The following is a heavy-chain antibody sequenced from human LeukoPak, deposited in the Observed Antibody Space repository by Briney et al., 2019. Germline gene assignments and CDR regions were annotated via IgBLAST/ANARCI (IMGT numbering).Heavy chain of an antibody. CDR1: GFTFSSYW. V-gene: IGHV3-7*03. CDR3: IGSGKHYMDV. J-gene: IGHJ6*03. CDR2: IKQDGSEK. Sequence: GGSLRLSCAASGFTFSSYWMSWVRQAPGKGLEWVANIKQDGSEKYYVDSVKGRFTISRDNAKNSLYLQMNSLKTEDTAVYYCIGSGKHYMDVWGKGTTVTISS. D-gene: IGHD4-23*01.